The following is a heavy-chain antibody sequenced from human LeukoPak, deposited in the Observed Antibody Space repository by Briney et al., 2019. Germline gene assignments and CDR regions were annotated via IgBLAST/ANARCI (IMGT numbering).Heavy chain of an antibody. D-gene: IGHD3-16*01. CDR3: VREVGRPKTFYFDS. CDR1: GFVFSRDN. J-gene: IGHJ4*02. CDR2: ISETI. V-gene: IGHV3-48*04. Sequence: GGSLRLSCIASGFVFSRDNMNWVRQAPGKGLEWVAHISETIYYADSVQGRFTISRDNAKNSLYLQMSNLRVDDTAMYYCVREVGRPKTFYFDSWGRGTSVTVSS.